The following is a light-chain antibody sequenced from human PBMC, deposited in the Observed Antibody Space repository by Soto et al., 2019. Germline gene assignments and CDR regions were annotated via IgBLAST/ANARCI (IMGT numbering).Light chain of an antibody. CDR1: SSDVGAYNY. CDR3: NSRASGTTYV. V-gene: IGLV2-14*01. J-gene: IGLJ1*01. CDR2: EVG. Sequence: QSVLTQPASVSGSPGQSITISCIGTSSDVGAYNYVSWYQQLPGKAPKLMIYEVGNRPSGISNRFSGSKSGNTASLTISGLQTEDEADYYCNSRASGTTYVFGTGTKVTVL.